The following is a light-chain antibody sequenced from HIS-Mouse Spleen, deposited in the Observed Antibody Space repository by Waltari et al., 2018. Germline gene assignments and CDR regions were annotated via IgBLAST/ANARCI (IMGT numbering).Light chain of an antibody. CDR1: SSDVGGYNY. J-gene: IGLJ2*01. CDR3: SSYAGSNNLV. CDR2: EVS. Sequence: QSALTQPPSASGSPGQSVTISCTGTSSDVGGYNYVSWYQQHPGKAPKLMIYEVSKRPSGCPDRCSGSKSGNTASLTVSGLQAEDEADYYCSSYAGSNNLVFGGGTKLTVL. V-gene: IGLV2-8*01.